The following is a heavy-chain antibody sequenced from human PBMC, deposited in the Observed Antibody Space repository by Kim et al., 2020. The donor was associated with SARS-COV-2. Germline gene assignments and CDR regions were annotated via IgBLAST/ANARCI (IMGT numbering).Heavy chain of an antibody. V-gene: IGHV3-23*01. CDR3: AKRSSWYLFDY. J-gene: IGHJ4*02. D-gene: IGHD6-13*01. Sequence: THYAQSWKGRFASSRDKSKTTLYLQMNSLRAEDSAVYYCAKRSSWYLFDYWGQGTPVTVSP. CDR2: T.